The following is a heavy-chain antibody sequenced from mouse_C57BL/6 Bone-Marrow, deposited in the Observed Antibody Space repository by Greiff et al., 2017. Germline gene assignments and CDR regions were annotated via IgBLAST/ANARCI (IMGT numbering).Heavy chain of an antibody. Sequence: VKLVESGAELVRPGASVTLSCKASGYTFTDYEMHWVKQTPVHGLEWIGAIDPETGGTAYNQKFKGKAILTADKSSSTAYLELRSLTSEDSAVCYCTRGGAAYYFDYWGQGTTLTVSS. V-gene: IGHV1-15*01. CDR1: GYTFTDYE. CDR3: TRGGAAYYFDY. CDR2: IDPETGGT. J-gene: IGHJ2*01.